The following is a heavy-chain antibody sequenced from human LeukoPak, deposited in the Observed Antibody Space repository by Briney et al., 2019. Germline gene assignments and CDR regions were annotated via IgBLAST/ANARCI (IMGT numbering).Heavy chain of an antibody. J-gene: IGHJ4*02. V-gene: IGHV3-30*18. Sequence: GRSLRLSCAASGFTFSRYGMHWVRQAPGKGLEWVAVISYDGSNKYYADSVKGRFTISRDNSKNTLYLQMNSLRAEDTAVYYCAKEPNLWFGELSHYFDYWGQGTLVTVSS. CDR1: GFTFSRYG. CDR3: AKEPNLWFGELSHYFDY. D-gene: IGHD3-10*01. CDR2: ISYDGSNK.